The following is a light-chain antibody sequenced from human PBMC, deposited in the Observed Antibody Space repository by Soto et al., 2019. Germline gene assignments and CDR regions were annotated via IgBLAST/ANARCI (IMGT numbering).Light chain of an antibody. V-gene: IGKV3-11*01. Sequence: EIVLTQSPATLSLSPGERATLSCRASQSVSSYLAWYQQKPGQPPRLLIYDASNRATDIPARFSGSGSGTDFPLTICSLEPEDFAVYYCQPRSNWPPWPFGQGTKVEI. J-gene: IGKJ1*01. CDR1: QSVSSY. CDR3: QPRSNWPPWP. CDR2: DAS.